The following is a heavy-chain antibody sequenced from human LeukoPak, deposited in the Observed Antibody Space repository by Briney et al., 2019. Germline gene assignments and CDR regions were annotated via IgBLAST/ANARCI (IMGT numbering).Heavy chain of an antibody. V-gene: IGHV3-11*04. CDR2: ISSSGSTI. J-gene: IGHJ4*02. CDR3: ARDNGDYDY. D-gene: IGHD4-17*01. Sequence: YISSSGSTIYYADSVKGRFTISRDNAKNSLYLQMNSLRAEDTAVYYCARDNGDYDYWGQGTLVTVSS.